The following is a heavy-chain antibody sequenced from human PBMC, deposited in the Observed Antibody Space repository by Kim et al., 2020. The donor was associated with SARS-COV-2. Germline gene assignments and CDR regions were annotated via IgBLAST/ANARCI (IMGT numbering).Heavy chain of an antibody. CDR1: GFTFSNFA. CDR2: ISGNAATT. Sequence: GGSLRLSCAASGFTFSNFAINWVRQAPGKGLEWVSAISGNAATTYYSDSVKGRFAVCGDNSRYSAYLQMNAMRVEAAAVYYCAKGRGGDSSAWY. V-gene: IGHV3-23*01. CDR3: AKGRGGDSSAWY. D-gene: IGHD3-22*01. J-gene: IGHJ2*01.